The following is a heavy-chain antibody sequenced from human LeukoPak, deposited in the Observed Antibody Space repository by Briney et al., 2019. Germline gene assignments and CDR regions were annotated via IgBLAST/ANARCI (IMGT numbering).Heavy chain of an antibody. CDR3: ARGGAGNCGGACYPNWFDP. D-gene: IGHD2-21*02. CDR2: IYYSGST. J-gene: IGHJ5*02. Sequence: SETLSLTCTVSGDSISSYYWSWIRQPPGKGVEWIGYIYYSGSTKYNPSLKSRVTISVDTSKNQFSLKLNSVTAADTAVYYCARGGAGNCGGACYPNWFDPWGQGTLVSVSS. V-gene: IGHV4-59*01. CDR1: GDSISSYY.